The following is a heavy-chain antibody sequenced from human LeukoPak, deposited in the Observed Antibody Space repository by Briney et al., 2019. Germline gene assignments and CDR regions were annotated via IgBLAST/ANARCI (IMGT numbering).Heavy chain of an antibody. V-gene: IGHV3-23*01. J-gene: IGHJ4*02. Sequence: GGSLRLSCAASGFTFSSYAMSWVRQAPGKGLEWVSAISGSGGSTYYADSVKGRFTISRDNSKNTLYLQMNSLRAEDTAVYYCAKYYDSSGYYYPDYWDQGTLVTVSS. D-gene: IGHD3-22*01. CDR3: AKYYDSSGYYYPDY. CDR2: ISGSGGST. CDR1: GFTFSSYA.